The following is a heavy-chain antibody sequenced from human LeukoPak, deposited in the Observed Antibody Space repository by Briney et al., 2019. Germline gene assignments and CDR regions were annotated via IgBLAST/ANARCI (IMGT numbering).Heavy chain of an antibody. J-gene: IGHJ4*02. CDR3: ARGPGGDFYPFDY. Sequence: GGSLRLSCAASGFTFSSYSMNWVRQAPGKGLEWVSSISSSSSYIYYADSVKGRFTISRDNAKNSLYLQMNSLRAEDTALYHCARGPGGDFYPFDYWGQGTLVTVSS. CDR2: ISSSSSYI. V-gene: IGHV3-21*04. CDR1: GFTFSSYS. D-gene: IGHD2-21*02.